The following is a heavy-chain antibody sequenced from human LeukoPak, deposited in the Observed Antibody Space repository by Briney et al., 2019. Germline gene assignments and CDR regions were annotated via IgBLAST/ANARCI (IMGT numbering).Heavy chain of an antibody. J-gene: IGHJ4*02. D-gene: IGHD2-2*02. Sequence: SETLSLTCTVPGGSISSYYWSWIRQPAGKGLEWIGRIYTSGSTNYNPSLKSRVTMSVDTSKNQFSLMLSSVTAADTAVYYCARDPPKYCSSTSCYNAGDYWGQGTLVTVSS. CDR3: ARDPPKYCSSTSCYNAGDY. V-gene: IGHV4-4*07. CDR1: GGSISSYY. CDR2: IYTSGST.